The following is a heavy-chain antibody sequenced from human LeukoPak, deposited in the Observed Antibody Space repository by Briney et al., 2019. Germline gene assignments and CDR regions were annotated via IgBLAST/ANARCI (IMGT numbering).Heavy chain of an antibody. V-gene: IGHV3-53*01. CDR2: IYSDGTT. J-gene: IGHJ4*02. Sequence: PGGSLRLSCAASGFSVSNSYMSWVRQAPGKGLEWVAVIYSDGTTFHLDSVKGRFTASRDSSKNTLYFQMNNLRADDTAVYYCARDSNGPAFWGQGTLVTVSS. CDR3: ARDSNGPAF. CDR1: GFSVSNSY. D-gene: IGHD3-22*01.